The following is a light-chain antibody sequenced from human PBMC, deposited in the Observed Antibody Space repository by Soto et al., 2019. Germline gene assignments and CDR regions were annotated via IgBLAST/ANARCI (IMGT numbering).Light chain of an antibody. V-gene: IGKV3-11*01. Sequence: EIVLTQSPATLSLSPGERATLSCRASQSVSSYLAWYQQKPGQAPRLLIYDASNRATGIPARFSGSGSGTDCTLTSSSLEPEDFAVYYCQQRSNLPPYTLGQGTKLEIK. CDR1: QSVSSY. J-gene: IGKJ2*01. CDR2: DAS. CDR3: QQRSNLPPYT.